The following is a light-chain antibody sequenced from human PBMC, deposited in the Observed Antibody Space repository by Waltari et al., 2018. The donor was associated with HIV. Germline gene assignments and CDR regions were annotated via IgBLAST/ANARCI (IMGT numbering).Light chain of an antibody. V-gene: IGLV1-51*01. J-gene: IGLJ2*01. CDR2: DNN. CDR3: EAWDSGPRAVV. CDR1: SSNIGNNY. Sequence: QSVLTQPPSVSAAPGQKVTISCSGTSSNIGNNYVSWYQQLPGAAPKLLLYDNNKRPSGMPDRFSGAKSGTSATLGITGLQTGDEADYYCEAWDSGPRAVVFGGGTKLTVL.